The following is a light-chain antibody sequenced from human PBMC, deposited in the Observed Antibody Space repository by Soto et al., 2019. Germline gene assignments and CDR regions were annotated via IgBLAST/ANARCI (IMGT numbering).Light chain of an antibody. CDR2: DVT. J-gene: IGLJ3*02. Sequence: QSALTQPRSVSGSPGQSVTISCTGASNNVGGYNYVSWYQHHPGKVPQLIIYDVTKRPSGAPDRFSGSKSGNTASLTISGFQVEDEADYYCCAYAGTYTWMFGGGTKLTVL. CDR3: CAYAGTYTWM. CDR1: SNNVGGYNY. V-gene: IGLV2-11*01.